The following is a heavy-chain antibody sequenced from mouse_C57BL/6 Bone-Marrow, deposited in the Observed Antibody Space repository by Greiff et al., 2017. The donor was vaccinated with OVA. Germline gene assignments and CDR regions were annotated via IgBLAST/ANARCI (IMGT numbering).Heavy chain of an antibody. CDR2: IDPATGGP. D-gene: IGHD2-5*01. V-gene: IGHV1-15*01. CDR1: GYTFTDYE. Sequence: VQLQQSGAELVRPGASVTLSCKASGYTFTDYEMHWVKQTPVHGLEWIGAIDPATGGPAYNQKFKGKAILTANKSSSTAYMELRSLTSDDSAVYYGTRGYSNYYAMDYWGQGTSVTVSA. CDR3: TRGYSNYYAMDY. J-gene: IGHJ4*01.